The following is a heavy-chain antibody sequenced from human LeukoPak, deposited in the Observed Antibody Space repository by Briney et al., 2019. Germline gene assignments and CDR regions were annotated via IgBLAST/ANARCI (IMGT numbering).Heavy chain of an antibody. CDR3: ASTRRAAVAGRFDS. CDR1: GGSIRSYY. CDR2: IYHSGNT. D-gene: IGHD6-19*01. V-gene: IGHV4-4*09. Sequence: SGTLSLTCTVSGGSIRSYYWSWIRQPPGKGLEWIGYIYHSGNTNYSPSLESRVTMSVDESKNQFSLRVHFVSAADTAVYYCASTRRAAVAGRFDSWGQGTLVTVSS. J-gene: IGHJ4*02.